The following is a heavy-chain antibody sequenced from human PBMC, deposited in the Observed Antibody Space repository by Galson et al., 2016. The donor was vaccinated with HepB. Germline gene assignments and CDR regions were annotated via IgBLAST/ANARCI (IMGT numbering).Heavy chain of an antibody. CDR2: ISSNGDFI. D-gene: IGHD2-2*01. CDR3: SRDNSNCGRTSCIPTYRYFDL. Sequence: SLRRSCAASGISFSTFSMNWVRQAPGQGLEWLSSISSNGDFINYADSVKGRFTISRDNADNSLFLHMSSLRAEDTAIYYCSRDNSNCGRTSCIPTYRYFDLWGRGTLVTVSS. CDR1: GISFSTFS. J-gene: IGHJ2*01. V-gene: IGHV3-21*01.